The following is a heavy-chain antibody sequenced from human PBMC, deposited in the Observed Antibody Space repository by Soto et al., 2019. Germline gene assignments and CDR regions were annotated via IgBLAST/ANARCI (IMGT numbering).Heavy chain of an antibody. CDR2: IWYDGSNK. J-gene: IGHJ4*01. CDR1: GFTFSSYG. Sequence: GGFLRLSWAASGFTFSSYGMHWVRQAPGKGLEWVAVIWYDGSNKYYADSVKGRFTISRDNSKNTLYLQMNSLRAEDTAVYYCTKGSQGVSRDYWGQGTLVTVSS. CDR3: TKGSQGVSRDY. V-gene: IGHV3-33*06. D-gene: IGHD3-10*01.